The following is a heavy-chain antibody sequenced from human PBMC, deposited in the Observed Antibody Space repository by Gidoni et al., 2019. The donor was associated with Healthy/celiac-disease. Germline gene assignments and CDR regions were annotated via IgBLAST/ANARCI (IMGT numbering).Heavy chain of an antibody. CDR3: ASCGYSSGWPIY. Sequence: QVRLVESGGGVVKPGGSLRRPCAASGFTFSDYYMSWIRQAPGKGLEWFSYMSSSSSYINYADSVKGRFTISRDNAKNSLSLQMNSLRAEDTAVYYCASCGYSSGWPIYWGQGTLVTVSS. CDR2: MSSSSSYI. D-gene: IGHD6-19*01. J-gene: IGHJ4*02. CDR1: GFTFSDYY. V-gene: IGHV3-11*06.